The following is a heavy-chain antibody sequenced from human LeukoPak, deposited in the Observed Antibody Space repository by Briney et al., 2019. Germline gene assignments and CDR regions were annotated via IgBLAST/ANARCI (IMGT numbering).Heavy chain of an antibody. J-gene: IGHJ4*02. CDR1: GFTFSNYN. CDR2: ISGGSGYI. CDR3: AKLGYCSSTSCHDFDY. Sequence: GGSLRLSCAASGFTFSNYNMNWVRQAPGKGLEWVSSISGGSGYIYYADSVKGRFTISRDNAKNSLYLQMNSLRAEDTAVYYCAKLGYCSSTSCHDFDYWGQGTLVTVSS. D-gene: IGHD2-2*01. V-gene: IGHV3-21*01.